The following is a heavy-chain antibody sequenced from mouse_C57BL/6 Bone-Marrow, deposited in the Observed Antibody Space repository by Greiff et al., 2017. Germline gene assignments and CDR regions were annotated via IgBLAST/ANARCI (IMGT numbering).Heavy chain of an antibody. D-gene: IGHD2-3*01. J-gene: IGHJ2*01. V-gene: IGHV1-64*01. CDR2: IHPNSGST. CDR1: GYTFTSYW. Sequence: QVQLQQPGAELVKPGASVKLSCKASGYTFTSYWMHWVKQRPGQGLEWIGMIHPNSGSTNYNEKFKSKATLTVDKSSSTAYMQLSSLTSEDSAVYYCALYDGYPYYFDYWGQGTTLTVSS. CDR3: ALYDGYPYYFDY.